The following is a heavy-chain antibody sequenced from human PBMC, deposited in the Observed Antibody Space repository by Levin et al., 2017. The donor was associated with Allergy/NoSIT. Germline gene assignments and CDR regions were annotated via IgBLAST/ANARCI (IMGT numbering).Heavy chain of an antibody. J-gene: IGHJ4*02. V-gene: IGHV3-21*01. CDR2: ISSRSSNI. CDR1: GLTFSNYS. CDR3: ARDSTAVSSDY. Sequence: PGGSLRLSCAASGLTFSNYSMNWVRQAPGKGLEWVSSISSRSSNIYYADSVKGRFTISRDNAKNSLYLQMNSLRAEETAVYYCARDSTAVSSDYWGQGTLVTVSS. D-gene: IGHD4-11*01.